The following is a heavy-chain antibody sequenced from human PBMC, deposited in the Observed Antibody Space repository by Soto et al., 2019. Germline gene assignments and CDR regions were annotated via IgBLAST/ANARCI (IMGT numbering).Heavy chain of an antibody. J-gene: IGHJ4*02. D-gene: IGHD2-2*01. CDR2: IYHSGST. CDR3: ARENCISTSCYGFDY. V-gene: IGHV4-30-2*01. Sequence: SETLSLTCAVSGGSISSGGYSWSWIRQPPGKGLEWIGYIYHSGSTYYNPSLKSRVTISVDRSKNQFSLKLSSVTAADTAVYYCARENCISTSCYGFDYWGQGTLVTV. CDR1: GGSISSGGYS.